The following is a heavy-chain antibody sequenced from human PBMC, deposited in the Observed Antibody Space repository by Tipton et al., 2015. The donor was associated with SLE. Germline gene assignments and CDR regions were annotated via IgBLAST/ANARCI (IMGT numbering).Heavy chain of an antibody. D-gene: IGHD6-13*01. CDR2: IFSDGSRT. Sequence: SLRLSCAASGFTFSSYWMHWVRQAPGKGLVWASRIFSDGSRTTYADSVQGRFTISRDNAKNSLYLQMNSLRAEDTALYYCAKDTAYSSSWYFDYWGQGTLVTVSS. CDR1: GFTFSSYW. J-gene: IGHJ4*02. V-gene: IGHV3-74*01. CDR3: AKDTAYSSSWYFDY.